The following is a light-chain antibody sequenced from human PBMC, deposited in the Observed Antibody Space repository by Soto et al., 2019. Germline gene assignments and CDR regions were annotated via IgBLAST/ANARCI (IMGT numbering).Light chain of an antibody. CDR3: SSSAGIYHYLV. CDR1: TSNIGSTT. CDR2: SDN. J-gene: IGLJ3*02. V-gene: IGLV1-44*01. Sequence: QSVLTQPPSASGTPGQRVTISCSGSTSNIGSTTVNWYQQLPGTAPKLLIYSDNQRPSGVPDRFSGSKSGTSASLAISGLQSEDEAFYYCSSSAGIYHYLVFGGGTKLTVL.